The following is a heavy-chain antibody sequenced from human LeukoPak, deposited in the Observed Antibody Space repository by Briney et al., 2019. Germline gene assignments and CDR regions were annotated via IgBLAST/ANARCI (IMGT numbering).Heavy chain of an antibody. Sequence: AASVKVSCKASGYTFTSYDINWVRQGPGQGLEWMGWMNPNSGNTGYEQKLQGRVTMTRNTSISTAYMELSSLRSEDTAVYYCARGGRERYYYYYGMDVWGQGTTVTVSS. CDR1: GYTFTSYD. J-gene: IGHJ6*02. CDR2: MNPNSGNT. D-gene: IGHD1-26*01. CDR3: ARGGRERYYYYYGMDV. V-gene: IGHV1-8*01.